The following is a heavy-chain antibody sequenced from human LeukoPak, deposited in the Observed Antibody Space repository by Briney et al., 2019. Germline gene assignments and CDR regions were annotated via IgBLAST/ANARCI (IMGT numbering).Heavy chain of an antibody. D-gene: IGHD3-3*01. CDR2: IYTSGST. Sequence: SETLSLTCTVSGGSISSYYWSWIRQPAGKGLEWIGRIYTSGSTNYNPSLKSRVTMSVDTSKNQFSLKLSSVTAADTAVYYCARDNYDFWSGTYTGRDYWGQGTLVAVSS. CDR1: GGSISSYY. CDR3: ARDNYDFWSGTYTGRDY. V-gene: IGHV4-4*07. J-gene: IGHJ4*02.